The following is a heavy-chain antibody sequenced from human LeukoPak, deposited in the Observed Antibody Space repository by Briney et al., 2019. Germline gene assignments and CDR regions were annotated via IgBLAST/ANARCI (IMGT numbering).Heavy chain of an antibody. D-gene: IGHD2-2*02. J-gene: IGHJ5*02. CDR1: GYTFTGYY. V-gene: IGHV1-2*02. Sequence: RRASVKVSCKASGYTFTGYYMHWVRQAPGQGLEWMGWINPNSGGTNYAQKFQGRVTMTRDTSISTAYMELSRLRSDDTAVYYCAREVDCSSTSCYTGWFDPWGQGTLVTVSS. CDR3: AREVDCSSTSCYTGWFDP. CDR2: INPNSGGT.